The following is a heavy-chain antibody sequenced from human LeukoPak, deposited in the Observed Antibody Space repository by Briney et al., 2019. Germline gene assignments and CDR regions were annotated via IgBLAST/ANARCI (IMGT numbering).Heavy chain of an antibody. CDR1: GVPCSNYY. D-gene: IGHD6-19*01. V-gene: IGHV4-34*01. J-gene: IGHJ4*02. CDR3: TGAVAGHPD. Sequence: SETLSLTCAVSGVPCSNYYWSWVRQSPRQGLEWIGEINHSGYTNYNPSLKSRVTMSIDTSKNQFSLKLTSVTAADAGVYYCTGAVAGHPDWGQGTLVTVSS. CDR2: INHSGYT.